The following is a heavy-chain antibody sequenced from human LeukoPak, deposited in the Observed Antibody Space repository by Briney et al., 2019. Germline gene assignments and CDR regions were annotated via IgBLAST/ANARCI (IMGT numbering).Heavy chain of an antibody. J-gene: IGHJ4*02. CDR3: VKDSENPIAVAGHFDY. CDR2: ISYNGGST. V-gene: IGHV3-64D*09. D-gene: IGHD6-19*01. CDR1: EFTFSTYA. Sequence: GGSLRLSCSASEFTFSTYAMHWVRQAPGKGLECVSGISYNGGSTYYADSVKGRFTISRDNSKNTLYLQMSSLRAEDTAVYYCVKDSENPIAVAGHFDYWGQGTLVTVSS.